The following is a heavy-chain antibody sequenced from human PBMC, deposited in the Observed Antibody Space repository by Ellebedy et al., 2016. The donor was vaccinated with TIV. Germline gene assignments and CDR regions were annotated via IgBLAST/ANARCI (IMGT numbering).Heavy chain of an antibody. CDR3: ARDQGYGTGSFTAFDY. V-gene: IGHV3-30*03. J-gene: IGHJ4*02. Sequence: PGGSLRLSCAASGFTFGNSGMHWVRQAPGKGLEWVAVISYDGSKKFYADSVQGRFIISRDNSKNTLFLQMNSLRAEDTAVYHCARDQGYGTGSFTAFDYWGQGTLVTVSS. CDR1: GFTFGNSG. CDR2: ISYDGSKK. D-gene: IGHD3-10*01.